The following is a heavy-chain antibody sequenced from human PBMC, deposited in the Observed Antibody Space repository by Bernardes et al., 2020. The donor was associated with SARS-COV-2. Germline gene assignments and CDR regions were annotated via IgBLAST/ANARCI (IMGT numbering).Heavy chain of an antibody. CDR3: ATARTDTLPPYYYYGMDV. V-gene: IGHV1-24*01. CDR1: GYTLTELS. D-gene: IGHD2-2*02. J-gene: IGHJ6*02. Sequence: ASVKVSCKVSGYTLTELSMHWVRQAPGKGLEWMGGFDPEDGETIYAQKFQGRVTMTEDTSTDTAYMELSSLRSEDTAVYYCATARTDTLPPYYYYGMDVWGQGTTVTVSS. CDR2: FDPEDGET.